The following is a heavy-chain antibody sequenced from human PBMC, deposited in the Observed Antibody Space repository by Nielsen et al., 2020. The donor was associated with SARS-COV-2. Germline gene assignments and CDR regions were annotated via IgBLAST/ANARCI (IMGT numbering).Heavy chain of an antibody. CDR1: GFTFSSYA. V-gene: IGHV3-30-3*01. CDR2: ISYDGSNK. CDR3: ARGQYSGYDSYYFDY. J-gene: IGHJ4*02. Sequence: GGSLRLSCAASGFTFSSYAMHWVRQAPGKGLEWVAVISYDGSNKYYADSVKGRFTISRDNSKNSLYLQMNSLRAEDTAVYYCARGQYSGYDSYYFDYWGQGTLVTVSS. D-gene: IGHD5-12*01.